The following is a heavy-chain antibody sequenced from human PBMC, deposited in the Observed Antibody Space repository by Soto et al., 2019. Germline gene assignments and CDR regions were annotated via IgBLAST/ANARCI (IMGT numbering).Heavy chain of an antibody. CDR2: INAANGDT. J-gene: IGHJ5*02. Sequence: ASVRVSCKASGYTFTSYGIHWVRQAPGQRLEWMGWINAANGDTKYSPKFQGRVTITRDTSASTAYMELSSLRSEDTAVYYCVRRHVSATGIDWFDPWGQGTLVTVSS. CDR3: VRRHVSATGIDWFDP. CDR1: GYTFTSYG. D-gene: IGHD6-13*01. V-gene: IGHV1-3*01.